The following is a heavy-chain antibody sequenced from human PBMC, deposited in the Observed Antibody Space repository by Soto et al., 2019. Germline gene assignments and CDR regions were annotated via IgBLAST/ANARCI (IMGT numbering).Heavy chain of an antibody. V-gene: IGHV3-9*01. CDR3: AKELYYLVSSGYPY. D-gene: IGHD3-22*01. J-gene: IGHJ4*02. CDR1: GFTFDDYA. Sequence: PGGSMRLSCAASGFTFDDYAMHWVRQAPGKGLEWVSGISWNSGSIGYADSVKGRFTISRDNAKNSLYLQMNSPRAEDTALYYFAKELYYLVSSGYPYWGQGTLVTVSA. CDR2: ISWNSGSI.